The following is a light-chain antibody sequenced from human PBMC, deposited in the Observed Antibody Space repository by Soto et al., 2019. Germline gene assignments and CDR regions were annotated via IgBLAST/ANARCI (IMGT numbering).Light chain of an antibody. J-gene: IGLJ2*01. CDR3: CSYAGSSTLV. CDR2: GNS. Sequence: QSVLTQPPSVSGAPGQRVTISCTGSSSNIGAGYDVHWYQQLPGTAPKLLIYGNSNRPSGVPDRFSGSKSGTSASLAITGLQAEDEADYYCCSYAGSSTLVFGGGTQLTVL. V-gene: IGLV1-40*01. CDR1: SSNIGAGYD.